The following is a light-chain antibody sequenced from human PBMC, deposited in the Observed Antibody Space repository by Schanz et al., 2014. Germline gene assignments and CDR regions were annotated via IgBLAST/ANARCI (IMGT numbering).Light chain of an antibody. V-gene: IGLV2-11*01. Sequence: QAALTQPASVSGSPGQSITISCTGTSSDVGGYNYVSWYQQHPGKAPKLMIYDVSNRPSGVPDRFSGSKSGNTASLTISGLQAEDEADYYCCSYAGSYTEVFGGGTKLTVL. CDR1: SSDVGGYNY. CDR3: CSYAGSYTEV. CDR2: DVS. J-gene: IGLJ2*01.